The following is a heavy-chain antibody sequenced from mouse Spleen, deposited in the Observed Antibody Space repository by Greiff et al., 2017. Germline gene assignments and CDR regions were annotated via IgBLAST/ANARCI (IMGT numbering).Heavy chain of an antibody. CDR2: INPSNGGT. CDR3: ARSGYGYDGDFDY. V-gene: IGHV1-53*01. CDR1: GYTFTSYW. D-gene: IGHD2-2*01. J-gene: IGHJ2*01. Sequence: QVQLQHPGTELVKPGASVKLSCKASGYTFTSYWMHWVKQRPGQGLEWIGNINPSNGGTNYNEKFKSKATLTVDKSSSTAYMQLSSLTSEDSAVYYCARSGYGYDGDFDYWGQGTTLTVSS.